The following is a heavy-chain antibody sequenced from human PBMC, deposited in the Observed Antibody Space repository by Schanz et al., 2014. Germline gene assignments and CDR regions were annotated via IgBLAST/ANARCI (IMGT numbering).Heavy chain of an antibody. CDR1: GFTFISYD. V-gene: IGHV3-33*01. CDR2: IRYDGRNK. CDR3: AREDCSATSCYFRY. Sequence: QAQLVESGGGVVQPGRSLRLSCVASGFTFISYDIHWVRQAPGKGLEWVAVIRYDGRNKNFVESVKGRFTISRDNSNNTVYLQMNTLRAEDTAVYYGAREDCSATSCYFRYWGQGTLXTVSS. D-gene: IGHD2-21*01. J-gene: IGHJ4*02.